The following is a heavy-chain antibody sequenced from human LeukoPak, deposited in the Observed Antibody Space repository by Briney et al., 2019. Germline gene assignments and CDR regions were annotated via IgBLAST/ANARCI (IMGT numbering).Heavy chain of an antibody. CDR3: ARDSGDGSGSFDY. J-gene: IGHJ4*02. CDR1: GFTFSSYS. V-gene: IGHV3-21*01. CDR2: ISSSSSYI. Sequence: GGSLRLSCAASGFTFSSYSMNWVRQAPGKGLEWVSSISSSSSYIYYADSVKGRFTISRGNAKNSLYLQMNSLRAEDTAVYYCARDSGDGSGSFDYWGQGTLVTVSS. D-gene: IGHD3-10*01.